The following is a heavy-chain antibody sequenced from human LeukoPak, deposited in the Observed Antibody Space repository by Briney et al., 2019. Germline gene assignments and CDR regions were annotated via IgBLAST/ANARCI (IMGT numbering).Heavy chain of an antibody. CDR3: ARGNAMGV. Sequence: GGSLRLSCAASGFTFSSYWMTWVRQAPGKGLEWVANINQDGSERYYVDSVKGRFTISRVNAKNSLSLQMNSLRAEDTALYYCARGNAMGVWGQGTTVTASS. CDR2: INQDGSER. J-gene: IGHJ6*02. CDR1: GFTFSSYW. V-gene: IGHV3-7*01.